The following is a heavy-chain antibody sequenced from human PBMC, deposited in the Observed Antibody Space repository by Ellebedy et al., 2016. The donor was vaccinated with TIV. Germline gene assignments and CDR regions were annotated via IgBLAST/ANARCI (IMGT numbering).Heavy chain of an antibody. CDR1: KFTFSRYS. D-gene: IGHD6-13*01. Sequence: GESLKISXAASKFTFSRYSMNWVRQAPGKGLEWVSSISSSSTYIYYADSVKGRFTISRDNSKNTLFLHMNILRTEDTAVYYCAKPADPNPGYSASWATYFDYWGQGTLVTVSS. J-gene: IGHJ4*02. CDR3: AKPADPNPGYSASWATYFDY. CDR2: ISSSSTYI. V-gene: IGHV3-21*03.